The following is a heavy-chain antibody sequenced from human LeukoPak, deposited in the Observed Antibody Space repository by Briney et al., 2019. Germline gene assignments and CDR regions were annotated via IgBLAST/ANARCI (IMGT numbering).Heavy chain of an antibody. Sequence: SETLSLTCTVSGGSISSSSYYWGWIRQPPGKGLEWIGSIYYSGSTYYNSSLKSRVTISVDTSKNQFSLELSSVTAADTAVYYCAREPGSYHVDFDYWGQGTLVTVSS. V-gene: IGHV4-39*07. CDR2: IYYSGST. J-gene: IGHJ4*02. CDR3: AREPGSYHVDFDY. D-gene: IGHD1-26*01. CDR1: GGSISSSSYY.